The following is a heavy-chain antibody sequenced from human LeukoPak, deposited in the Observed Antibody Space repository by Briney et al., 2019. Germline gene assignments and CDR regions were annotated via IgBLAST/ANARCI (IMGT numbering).Heavy chain of an antibody. CDR1: GGSISSYY. CDR2: IYYSGST. J-gene: IGHJ4*02. V-gene: IGHV4-59*01. CDR3: AIADGWRGYYTAYLDY. D-gene: IGHD3-3*01. Sequence: SETLSLTCTVSGGSISSYYWSWIRQPPGKGLEWIGYIYYSGSTNYNPSLKSRVTISVDTSKNKFSLKQSYVLAADTAVYYFAIADGWRGYYTAYLDYWGQGTLVTVSS.